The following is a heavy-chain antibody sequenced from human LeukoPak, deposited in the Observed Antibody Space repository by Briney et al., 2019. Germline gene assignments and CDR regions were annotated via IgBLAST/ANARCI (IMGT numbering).Heavy chain of an antibody. CDR3: ARDRGFEYSDTGSFDY. CDR2: INPNSGGT. J-gene: IGHJ4*02. V-gene: IGHV1-2*02. Sequence: GASVKVSCKASGYTFTGYYMHWVRQAPGQGLEWMGWINPNSGGTNYAQKFQGRVTMTRDTSISTAYMELSRLRSDDTAVYYCARDRGFEYSDTGSFDYWGQGTLVTVSS. CDR1: GYTFTGYY. D-gene: IGHD6-6*01.